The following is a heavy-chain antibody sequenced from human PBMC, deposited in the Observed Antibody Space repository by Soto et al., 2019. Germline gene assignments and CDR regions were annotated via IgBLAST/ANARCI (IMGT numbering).Heavy chain of an antibody. Sequence: EAQLVESGGGLVQPGGSLRLSCAASGFTFSNYEMHWVRQAPGKGLEYVSGISNNGAHTDYAKSVKGRFTISRDNSENTLYPQMGRLRAEDMALYYCARPGYGRRWPNVYMDVLGKGTTVTVSS. J-gene: IGHJ6*03. CDR2: ISNNGAHT. V-gene: IGHV3-64*01. CDR3: ARPGYGRRWPNVYMDV. D-gene: IGHD2-15*01. CDR1: GFTFSNYE.